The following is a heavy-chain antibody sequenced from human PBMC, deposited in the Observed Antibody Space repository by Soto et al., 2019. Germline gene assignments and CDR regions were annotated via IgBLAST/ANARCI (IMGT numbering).Heavy chain of an antibody. CDR2: IIPIFGTA. J-gene: IGHJ4*02. D-gene: IGHD3-10*01. Sequence: QVQLVQSGAEVKKPGSSVKVSCKASGGTFSSYAISWVRQAPGQGLDWMGGIIPIFGTANYAQKFQGRVTITADESTSTAYMELSSLRSEDTAVYYCARSRDYYGSGSYFDYYFDYWGQGTLVTVSS. CDR1: GGTFSSYA. V-gene: IGHV1-69*01. CDR3: ARSRDYYGSGSYFDYYFDY.